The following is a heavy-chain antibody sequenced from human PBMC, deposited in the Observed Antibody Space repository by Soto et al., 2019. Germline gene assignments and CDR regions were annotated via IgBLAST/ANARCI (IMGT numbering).Heavy chain of an antibody. Sequence: GGSLRLSCAASGFTFSSYAMSWVRQAPGKGLEWVSAISGSGGSTYYADSVKGRLTISRDNSKNTLYLQMNSLRAEDTAVYYCANPGLGYCSSTSCYQYYWGQGTLVTISS. D-gene: IGHD2-2*01. CDR1: GFTFSSYA. V-gene: IGHV3-23*01. CDR3: ANPGLGYCSSTSCYQYY. CDR2: ISGSGGST. J-gene: IGHJ4*02.